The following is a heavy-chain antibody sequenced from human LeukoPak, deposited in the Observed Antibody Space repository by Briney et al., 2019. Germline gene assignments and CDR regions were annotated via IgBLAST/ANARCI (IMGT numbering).Heavy chain of an antibody. CDR3: ARDDEYSGYDY. CDR1: GDSISSYY. J-gene: IGHJ4*02. V-gene: IGHV4-59*12. D-gene: IGHD5-12*01. Sequence: SETLSLTCTVSGDSISSYYWTWIRQPPGKGLEWIGYIYYSGTTNYNPSLKSRVTISVDTSKNQFSLKLSSVTTADTAVYYCARDDEYSGYDYWGQGTLVTVSS. CDR2: IYYSGTT.